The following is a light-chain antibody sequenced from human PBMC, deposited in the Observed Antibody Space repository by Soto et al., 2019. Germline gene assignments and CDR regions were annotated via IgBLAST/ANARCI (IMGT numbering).Light chain of an antibody. CDR2: DVS. J-gene: IGLJ1*01. CDR1: SSDVGGYSY. CDR3: SSYTSSATYV. Sequence: QSSLTHPATVSGSPGQSSTISCTRTSSDVGGYSYVSWYQQLPGKAPKLMIYDVSNRPSGVSNRFSGSKSGNTASLTISGLQAEDEADYYCSSYTSSATYVFGTGTKVTVL. V-gene: IGLV2-14*03.